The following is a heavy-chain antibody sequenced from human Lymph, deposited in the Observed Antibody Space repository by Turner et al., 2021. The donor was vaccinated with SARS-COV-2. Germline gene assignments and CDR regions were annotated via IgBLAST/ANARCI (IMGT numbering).Heavy chain of an antibody. V-gene: IGHV4-34*01. CDR1: GGSFSGYY. Sequence: QVQLQQWGAGLLKPSATLSLTCAVYGGSFSGYYWSLIRQPPGKGLEWIGEINHTGSTNYNPSLKSRVTISVDTSKNQFSLKLSSVTAADTAVYYCARVWVRWWYFDLWGRGTLVTVYS. CDR2: INHTGST. CDR3: ARVWVRWWYFDL. D-gene: IGHD7-27*01. J-gene: IGHJ2*01.